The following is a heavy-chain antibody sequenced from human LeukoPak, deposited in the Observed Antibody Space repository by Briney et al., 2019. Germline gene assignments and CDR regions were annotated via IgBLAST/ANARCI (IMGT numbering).Heavy chain of an antibody. CDR2: INGSGGST. CDR1: GFTFSSYA. Sequence: GGSLRLSCAASGFTFSSYAMSWVRQAPGKGLEWVSDINGSGGSTYYADSVKGRFTISRDNSKNTLYLQMNSLRAEDTAVYYCAKASAMIVVVSKHFDYWGQGTLVTVSS. J-gene: IGHJ4*02. D-gene: IGHD3-22*01. CDR3: AKASAMIVVVSKHFDY. V-gene: IGHV3-23*01.